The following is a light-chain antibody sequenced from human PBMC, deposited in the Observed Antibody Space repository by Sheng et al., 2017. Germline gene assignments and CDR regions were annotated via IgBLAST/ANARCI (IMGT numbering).Light chain of an antibody. CDR1: NSDVDLIMT. CDR2: EVV. V-gene: IGLV2-23*02. Sequence: QSALTQPASVSGSPGQSIIISCTGTNSDVDLIMTLSPGTNTTQANAPKVILFEVVKRPSGVSNRFLWLQVWRHGSLTISGLRTEDEADYFCSSYAGRATVIFGGGTKVTVL. CDR3: SSYAGRATVI. J-gene: IGLJ2*01.